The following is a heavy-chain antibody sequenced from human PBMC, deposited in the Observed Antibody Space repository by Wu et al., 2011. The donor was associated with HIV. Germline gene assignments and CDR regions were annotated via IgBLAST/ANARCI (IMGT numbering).Heavy chain of an antibody. CDR2: ISAYSGNT. D-gene: IGHD1-26*01. Sequence: QVQLVQSGAEVKKPGASVKVSCKASGYTFTGHYMYWVRQAPGQGLEWMGWISAYSGNTNYAQKFQGRVTMITDTSTNTAYMELKSLRSDDTAVYYCARDESGSSSYYGMDVWGQGTTVTVSS. CDR1: GYTFTGHY. J-gene: IGHJ6*02. CDR3: ARDESGSSSYYGMDV. V-gene: IGHV1-18*04.